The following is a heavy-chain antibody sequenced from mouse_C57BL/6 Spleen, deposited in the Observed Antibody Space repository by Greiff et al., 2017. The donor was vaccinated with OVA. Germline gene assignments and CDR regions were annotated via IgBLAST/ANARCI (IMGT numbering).Heavy chain of an antibody. J-gene: IGHJ4*01. CDR2: ISSGSSTI. CDR3: ARRHGSSWDYAMDY. D-gene: IGHD1-1*01. CDR1: GFTFSDYG. V-gene: IGHV5-17*01. Sequence: DVKLVESGGGLVKPGGSLKLSCAASGFTFSDYGMHWVRQAPEKGLEWVAYISSGSSTIYYADTVKGRFTISRDNAKNTLFLQLTSLRSEDTAMYYCARRHGSSWDYAMDYWGQGTSVTVSS.